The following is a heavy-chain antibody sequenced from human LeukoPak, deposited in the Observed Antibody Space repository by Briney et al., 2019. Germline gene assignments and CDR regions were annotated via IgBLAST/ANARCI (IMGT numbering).Heavy chain of an antibody. CDR1: GGSISRGNW. Sequence: PSETLSLTRAVSGGSISRGNWWRRGRQPPGKGLEWIGQIYHSGSTNYNPSLKSRVTISVQKSKSQFSLCPSSETAADTAVYYFAICLVAAGTDYWGQVTLVTVSS. CDR3: AICLVAAGTDY. CDR2: IYHSGST. J-gene: IGHJ4*02. D-gene: IGHD6-13*01. V-gene: IGHV4-4*02.